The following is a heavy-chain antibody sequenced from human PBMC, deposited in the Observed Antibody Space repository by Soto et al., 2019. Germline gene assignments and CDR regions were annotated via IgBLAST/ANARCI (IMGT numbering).Heavy chain of an antibody. J-gene: IGHJ6*02. D-gene: IGHD6-25*01. Sequence: QVQLVQSGAEVKKPGSSVKVSCKASGGTFSSYAISWVRQAPGQGLEWMGGIIPIFGTANYAQKFQGRVTITADKSTSTAYMELSSLRSEDTAVYYCARGSRAAVPYYYYGMDVWGQGTTVTVSS. CDR1: GGTFSSYA. CDR3: ARGSRAAVPYYYYGMDV. V-gene: IGHV1-69*06. CDR2: IIPIFGTA.